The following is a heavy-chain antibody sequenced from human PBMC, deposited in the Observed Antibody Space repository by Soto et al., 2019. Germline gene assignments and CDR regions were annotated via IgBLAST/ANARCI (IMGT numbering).Heavy chain of an antibody. CDR3: AKGVSYYSYYGMDV. CDR2: ISGSGGNT. Sequence: EVQLLESGGGLVQTGGSLRLSCAVSGFSFSSYAMSWVRQAPGKGLEWVSTISGSGGNTYYADSVKGRFTISRDNSKNTLYLQMNSLRVEDTAVYYCAKGVSYYSYYGMDVWGQGTTVTVSS. V-gene: IGHV3-23*01. CDR1: GFSFSSYA. J-gene: IGHJ6*02.